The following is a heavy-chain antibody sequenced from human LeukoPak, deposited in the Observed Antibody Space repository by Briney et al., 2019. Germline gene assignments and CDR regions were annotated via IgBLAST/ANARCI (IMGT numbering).Heavy chain of an antibody. J-gene: IGHJ5*02. Sequence: ASVKVSCKASGYTFTGYYMHWVRQAPGQGLEWMGWINPNSGGTNYAQKFQGRVTMTRDTSISTAYMELSRLRSDDTAVYHCARDMKELLWFDPWGQGTLVTVSS. CDR3: ARDMKELLWFDP. CDR1: GYTFTGYY. D-gene: IGHD1-26*01. CDR2: INPNSGGT. V-gene: IGHV1-2*02.